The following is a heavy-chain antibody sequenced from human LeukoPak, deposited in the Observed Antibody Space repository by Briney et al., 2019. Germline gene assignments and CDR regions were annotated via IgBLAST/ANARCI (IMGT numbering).Heavy chain of an antibody. CDR3: ARDTFDFGGHSEDFFDS. CDR2: AHSSGHT. Sequence: RPSETLSLTCSVSGGSIETHYWSWVRQPPGKGLEWIGYAHSSGHTRSNPSLQSRVTISVDMSKKHLSLKLTPVTAADTAVYFCARDTFDFGGHSEDFFDSRGQGTMVTVSS. CDR1: GGSIETHY. V-gene: IGHV4-59*11. D-gene: IGHD2-21*01. J-gene: IGHJ3*01.